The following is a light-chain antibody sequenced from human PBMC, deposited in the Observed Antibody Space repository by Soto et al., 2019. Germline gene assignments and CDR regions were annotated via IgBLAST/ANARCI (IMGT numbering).Light chain of an antibody. Sequence: EIEMTQSQSSLSASVGDRVTFTCGASQSISTYLNWYEQKPGKAPDLLIYSASTLQSGVPSRFSGSGSETEFSLTIRALQPEDFATYYCQQLSRYPLTFGGGTKV. CDR2: SAS. CDR1: QSISTY. V-gene: IGKV1-9*01. J-gene: IGKJ4*01. CDR3: QQLSRYPLT.